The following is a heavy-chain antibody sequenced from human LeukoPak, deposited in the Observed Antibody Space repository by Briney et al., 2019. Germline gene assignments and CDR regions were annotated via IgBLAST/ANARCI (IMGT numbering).Heavy chain of an antibody. Sequence: SETLSLTCTVSGGSISSSNYYWGWIRQPPGRGLEWLRIIYYSGSTYYNPSLKSRVTISLYTSKNQFSLKLSSVPAADTAVYYCARGQDYYDTSAHSFDFWGQGTMVPVSS. CDR3: ARGQDYYDTSAHSFDF. CDR1: GGSISSSNYY. D-gene: IGHD3-22*01. V-gene: IGHV4-39*01. CDR2: IYYSGST. J-gene: IGHJ3*01.